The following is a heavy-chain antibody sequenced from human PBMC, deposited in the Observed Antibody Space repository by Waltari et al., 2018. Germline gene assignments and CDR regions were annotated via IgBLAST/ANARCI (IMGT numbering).Heavy chain of an antibody. CDR2: MRQDSSDR. D-gene: IGHD3-10*01. J-gene: IGHJ4*02. Sequence: EVQLVESGGGLVQPGGSLRLSCEASGFTFNKYSMIWVRQALGKGLVLLSVMRQDSSDRYYADSGEALFAIARDNAQNSLFLHMNSLRVEDTAVYYWARDWFGETFWGQGTLVTVSS. CDR1: GFTFNKYS. V-gene: IGHV3-48*04. CDR3: ARDWFGETF.